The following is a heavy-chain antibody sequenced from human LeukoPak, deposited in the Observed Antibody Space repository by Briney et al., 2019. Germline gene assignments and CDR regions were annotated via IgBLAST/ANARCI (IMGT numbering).Heavy chain of an antibody. J-gene: IGHJ4*02. D-gene: IGHD3-9*01. CDR2: ISSSSSYI. CDR3: ARASYDILTGFLPPSDY. V-gene: IGHV3-21*01. CDR1: GFTFSSYS. Sequence: GGSLRLSCAASGFTFSSYSMNWVRQAPGKGLEWVSSISSSSSYIYYADSVKGRFTISRDNAKNSLFLQMNSLRAEDTAVYYCARASYDILTGFLPPSDYWGQETLVTVSS.